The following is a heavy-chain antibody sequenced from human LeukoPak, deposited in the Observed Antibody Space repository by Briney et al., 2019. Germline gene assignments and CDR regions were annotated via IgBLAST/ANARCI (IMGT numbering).Heavy chain of an antibody. V-gene: IGHV3-11*06. D-gene: IGHD1-26*01. CDR2: ISSSGVHT. Sequence: PGGSLRLSCAASGFTFSDYYMSWIRQAPGKGLEWVSYISSSGVHTESADSVKGRFTISRDNSKNTLYLQMNNLRAEDTAVYYCAMATWVGGLDYWGQGTLVTVSS. CDR3: AMATWVGGLDY. CDR1: GFTFSDYY. J-gene: IGHJ4*02.